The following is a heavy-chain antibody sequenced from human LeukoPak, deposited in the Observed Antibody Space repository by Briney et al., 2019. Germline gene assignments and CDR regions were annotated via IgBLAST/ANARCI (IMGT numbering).Heavy chain of an antibody. J-gene: IGHJ4*02. Sequence: PSETLSLTCTVSGGSISSYYWSWIRQPPGKGLEWIGYIYYSGSTNYNPSLKSRVTISVDTSKNQFSLKLSSVTAADTAVYYCARASGYSTPYLFDYWGQGTLVTVSS. CDR2: IYYSGST. D-gene: IGHD5-12*01. CDR1: GGSISSYY. CDR3: ARASGYSTPYLFDY. V-gene: IGHV4-59*01.